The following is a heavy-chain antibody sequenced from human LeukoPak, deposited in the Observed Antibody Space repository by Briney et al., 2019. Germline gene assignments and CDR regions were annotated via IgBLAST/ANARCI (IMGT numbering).Heavy chain of an antibody. CDR3: ATFSYAGNAGGSVGY. CDR1: GFTFSSYG. CDR2: FYSGGNT. J-gene: IGHJ4*02. D-gene: IGHD4-23*01. Sequence: GGSLRLSCAASGFTFSSYGMTWVRQAPGKGLEGVSVFYSGGNTYYADSVKGRFTISRDTSKNTVDLQMNSLRSEDAAVYYCATFSYAGNAGGSVGYWGQGTLVTVSS. V-gene: IGHV3-53*01.